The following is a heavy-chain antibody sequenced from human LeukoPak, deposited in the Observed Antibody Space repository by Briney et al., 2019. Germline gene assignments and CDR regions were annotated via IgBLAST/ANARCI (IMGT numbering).Heavy chain of an antibody. Sequence: ASVKVSCKASGYTFTSYDINWVRQATGQGLEWMGWMNPNSGNTGYAQKFQGRVTMTRNTSISTAYMELISLRSEDTAVYYCAREVDILTVTYAFDIWGQGTMVTVSS. D-gene: IGHD3-9*01. V-gene: IGHV1-8*01. J-gene: IGHJ3*02. CDR2: MNPNSGNT. CDR1: GYTFTSYD. CDR3: AREVDILTVTYAFDI.